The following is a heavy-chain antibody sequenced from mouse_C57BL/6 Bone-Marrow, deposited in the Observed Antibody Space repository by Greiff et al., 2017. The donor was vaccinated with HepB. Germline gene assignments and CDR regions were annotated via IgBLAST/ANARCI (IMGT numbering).Heavy chain of an antibody. CDR2: IDPETGGT. CDR1: GYTFTDYE. J-gene: IGHJ2*01. CDR3: TRGGG. Sequence: VKLMESGAELVRPGASVTLSCKASGYTFTDYEMHWVKQTPVHGLEWIGAIDPETGGTAYNQKFKGKAILTADKSSSTAYMELRSLTSEDSAVYYCTRGGGWGQGTTLTVSS. V-gene: IGHV1-15*01.